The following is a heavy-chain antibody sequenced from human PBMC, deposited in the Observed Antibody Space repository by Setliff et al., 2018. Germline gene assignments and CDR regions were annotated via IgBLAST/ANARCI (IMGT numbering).Heavy chain of an antibody. CDR1: GFSFTDFW. CDR3: ARQKSTGSGNNWFDP. CDR2: IYAGDSDT. Sequence: HGESLKISCKGSGFSFTDFWIGWVRQMPGKGLEWMGLIYAGDSDTRYNPSLQGRVTMSADKSINTAYLQWSSLKASDTAIYYCARQKSTGSGNNWFDPWGQGTLVTVSS. D-gene: IGHD3-10*01. V-gene: IGHV5-51*01. J-gene: IGHJ5*02.